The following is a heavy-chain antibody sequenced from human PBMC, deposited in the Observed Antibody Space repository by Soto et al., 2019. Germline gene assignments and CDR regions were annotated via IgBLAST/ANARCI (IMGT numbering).Heavy chain of an antibody. CDR2: ISGSGGST. CDR1: GFTFSSYA. D-gene: IGHD3-10*01. Sequence: EVQLLESGGGLVQPGGSLRLSCAASGFTFSSYAMSWVRQAPGKGLEWVSGISGSGGSTYYADSVKGRFTISRDNSKNTLYLQRNSLRAEDTAVYYCASQPRITMARDRYLDYWVKVTLITFSS. V-gene: IGHV3-23*01. CDR3: ASQPRITMARDRYLDY. J-gene: IGHJ4*02.